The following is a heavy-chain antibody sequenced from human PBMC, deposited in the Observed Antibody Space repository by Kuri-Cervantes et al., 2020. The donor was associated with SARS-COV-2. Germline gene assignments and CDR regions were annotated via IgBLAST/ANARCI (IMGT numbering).Heavy chain of an antibody. CDR1: GGSISSSSYY. J-gene: IGHJ4*02. CDR2: IYYSGST. V-gene: IGHV4-39*01. D-gene: IGHD6-19*01. CDR3: ARRGAVAGTVPFFDY. Sequence: GSLRLSCTVSGGSISSSSYYWAWIRQPPGKGLEWIGSIYYSGSTYYNPSLKSRVTISVDTSKNQFSLKLSSVTAADTAVYYCARRGAVAGTVPFFDYWGQGTLVTVSS.